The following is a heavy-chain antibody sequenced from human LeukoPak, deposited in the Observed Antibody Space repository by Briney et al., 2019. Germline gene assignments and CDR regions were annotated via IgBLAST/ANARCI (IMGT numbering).Heavy chain of an antibody. CDR3: AGGHSGYDFYYYYYMDV. J-gene: IGHJ6*03. CDR1: GGSISSGSYY. V-gene: IGHV4-61*01. CDR2: IYYSGST. D-gene: IGHD5-12*01. Sequence: SQTLSLTCTFSGGSISSGSYYWSWIRQPPGKGLEWIGYIYYSGSTNYNPSLKSRVTISVDTSKNQFPLKLSSVTAADTAVYYCAGGHSGYDFYYYYYMDVWGKGTTVTVSS.